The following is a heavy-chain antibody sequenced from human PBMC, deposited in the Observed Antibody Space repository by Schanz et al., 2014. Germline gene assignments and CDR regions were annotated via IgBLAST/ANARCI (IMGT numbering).Heavy chain of an antibody. V-gene: IGHV1-18*01. CDR2: ISAYNGNT. CDR3: ARDRRFFDRGDLYYFDS. J-gene: IGHJ4*02. CDR1: GYTFTSYG. Sequence: QVQLVQSGAEVKKPGASVKVSCKASGYTFTSYGISWVRQAPGQGLEWMGWISAYNGNTKYPQKLQGRVTMTTDTSTSTAYMALTDVRSDDTSVYYGARDRRFFDRGDLYYFDSWGQGTLVTVAS. D-gene: IGHD3-3*01.